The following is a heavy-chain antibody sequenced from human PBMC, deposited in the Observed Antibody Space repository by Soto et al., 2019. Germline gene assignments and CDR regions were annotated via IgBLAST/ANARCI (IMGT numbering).Heavy chain of an antibody. J-gene: IGHJ4*02. V-gene: IGHV1-18*01. Sequence: QVQLVQSGAEVKKPGASVKVSCKASGYTFTSYGISWVRQAPGQGLEWMGWISAYNGNTNYAQKLQGRVTMTTDTSTSTVYMELRSLRSDDTAVYYCARRYCSGGSCFVYFDYWGQGTLVTVSS. CDR2: ISAYNGNT. D-gene: IGHD2-15*01. CDR3: ARRYCSGGSCFVYFDY. CDR1: GYTFTSYG.